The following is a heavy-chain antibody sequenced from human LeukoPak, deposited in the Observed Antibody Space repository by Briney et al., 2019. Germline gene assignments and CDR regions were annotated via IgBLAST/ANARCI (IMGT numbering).Heavy chain of an antibody. CDR1: GYSFSYYW. CDR2: FYPGDSDT. V-gene: IGHV5-51*01. J-gene: IGHJ4*02. CDR3: ARQDGDSTHFFDY. Sequence: GESLKISCKASGYSFSYYWIAWVRQMPEQGLEWMGIFYPGDSDTRYSPSFQGQVTISVDKSISTAYLQWSSLKASDTAMYYCARQDGDSTHFFDYWGQGTLVTVSS. D-gene: IGHD2-21*02.